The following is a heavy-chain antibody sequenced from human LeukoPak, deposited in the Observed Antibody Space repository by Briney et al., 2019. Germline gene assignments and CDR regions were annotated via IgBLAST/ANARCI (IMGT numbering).Heavy chain of an antibody. V-gene: IGHV3-7*01. Sequence: GGSLRLSCAASRFTFSSYWMSWVRQAPGKGLEWVANIKQDGSEKYYVDSVKGRFTISRDNAKNSLYLQMNSLRAEDTAVYYCARDLAVQGFWSGYYPNFDYWGQGTLVTVSS. J-gene: IGHJ4*02. CDR3: ARDLAVQGFWSGYYPNFDY. CDR2: IKQDGSEK. CDR1: RFTFSSYW. D-gene: IGHD3-3*01.